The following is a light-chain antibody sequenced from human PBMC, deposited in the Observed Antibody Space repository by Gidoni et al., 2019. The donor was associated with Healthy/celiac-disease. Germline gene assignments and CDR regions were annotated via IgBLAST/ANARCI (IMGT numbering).Light chain of an antibody. J-gene: IGKJ2*01. Sequence: DIVMTQSPDSLAVSLAERATIHCKSSQSVVYSSNNKNYLAWYQKKPGQPTKLLMYWASTRESGVPDRLSGSGSGTDFTLTISSLQAEDVAVYYCQQYYSTPRTFGQGTKLEIK. CDR1: QSVVYSSNNKNY. CDR2: WAS. V-gene: IGKV4-1*01. CDR3: QQYYSTPRT.